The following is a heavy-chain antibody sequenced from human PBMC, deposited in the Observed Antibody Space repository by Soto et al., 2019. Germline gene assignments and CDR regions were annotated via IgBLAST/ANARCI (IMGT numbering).Heavy chain of an antibody. D-gene: IGHD3-16*01. CDR1: GGSISRYY. CDR2: IYYSGGT. J-gene: IGHJ4*02. Sequence: QVQLQESGPGLVKPSETLSLTCTVSGGSISRYYWSWIRQPPGKGLEWIGYIYYSGGTNYNPSLKSRVTISLDTSKNQFSLMLSSVTAADTAVYYCARDKGGSQRRGPFDYWGQGTLVTISS. CDR3: ARDKGGSQRRGPFDY. V-gene: IGHV4-59*01.